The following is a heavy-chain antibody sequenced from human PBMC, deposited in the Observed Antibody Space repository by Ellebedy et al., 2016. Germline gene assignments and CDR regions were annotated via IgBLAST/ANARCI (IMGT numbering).Heavy chain of an antibody. CDR2: INHRGST. CDR3: ARDVSLYSSSPSFDF. Sequence: SETLSLXCAVYGGSFSDYFWTWIRQSPGKGLEWIGEINHRGSTNYNPFLKSRVTISVETSKNQFSLRLRSVTAADTAVYYCARDVSLYSSSPSFDFWGQGTLVTVSS. CDR1: GGSFSDYF. V-gene: IGHV4-34*01. D-gene: IGHD6-6*01. J-gene: IGHJ4*02.